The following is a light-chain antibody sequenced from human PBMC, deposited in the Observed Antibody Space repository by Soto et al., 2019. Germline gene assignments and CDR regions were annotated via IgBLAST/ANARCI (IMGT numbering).Light chain of an antibody. CDR3: QQRSNWPPVT. Sequence: EIVLTQSPATLSLSPGERATLSCRASQSVSSYLAWYHQKPGQAPRLLIYDASNRATGIPARFSGSGSGTDFTLTISRLEPEDFAMYYCQQRSNWPPVTFGGGTKVEIK. J-gene: IGKJ4*01. CDR2: DAS. CDR1: QSVSSY. V-gene: IGKV3-11*01.